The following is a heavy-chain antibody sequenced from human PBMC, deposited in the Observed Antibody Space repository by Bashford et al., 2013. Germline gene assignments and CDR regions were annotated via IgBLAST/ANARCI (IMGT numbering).Heavy chain of an antibody. J-gene: IGHJ6*02. V-gene: IGHV1-69*06. CDR1: GGTFSSYA. Sequence: SVKVSCKASGGTFSSYAISWVRQAPGQGLEWMGGIIPIFGTANYAQKFQGRVTITADKSTSTAYMELSSLRSEDTAVYYCARNYGSGRFHRNYYGMDVWGQGTTVTVSS. CDR2: IIPIFGTA. D-gene: IGHD3-10*01. CDR3: ARNYGSGRFHRNYYGMDV.